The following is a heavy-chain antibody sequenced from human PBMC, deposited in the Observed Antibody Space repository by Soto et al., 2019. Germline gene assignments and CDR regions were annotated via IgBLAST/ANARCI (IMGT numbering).Heavy chain of an antibody. J-gene: IGHJ6*02. CDR1: GYTFIGFS. Sequence: QEQLVQSGPEVKKPGASVKVSCESSGYTFIGFSLHWVRQAPGQGVEWMGWSNPKNGDTYYAQKFQGRVTMTRDTSINTVYMELNSLKSDDTAVYYCSKGRWTVGHCSGGSCYYGMDVWGQGTTVTVSS. CDR3: SKGRWTVGHCSGGSCYYGMDV. CDR2: SNPKNGDT. V-gene: IGHV1-2*02. D-gene: IGHD2-15*01.